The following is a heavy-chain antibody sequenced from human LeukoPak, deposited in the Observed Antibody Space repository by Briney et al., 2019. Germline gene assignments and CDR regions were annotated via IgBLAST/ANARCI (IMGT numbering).Heavy chain of an antibody. D-gene: IGHD3-22*01. CDR1: GGSISSYY. J-gene: IGHJ4*02. V-gene: IGHV4-59*12. Sequence: SETLSLTCTVSGGSISSYYWSWIRQPPGKGLEWIGYIYYSGSTNYNPSLKSRVTISVDTSKNQFSLKLSSVTAADTAVYYCARGGPTYYYDSSGYCRFDYWGQGTLVTVSS. CDR2: IYYSGST. CDR3: ARGGPTYYYDSSGYCRFDY.